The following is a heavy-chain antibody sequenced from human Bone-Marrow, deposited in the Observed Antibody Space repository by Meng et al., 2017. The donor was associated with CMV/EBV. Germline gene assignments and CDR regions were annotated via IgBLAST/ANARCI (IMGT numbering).Heavy chain of an antibody. V-gene: IGHV1-69*10. Sequence: SVKVSCKASGGTFSSYAISWVRQAPGQGLEWMGGIIPILGIANYAQKFQGRVTITADKSTSTAYMELSSLRSEDTAVYYCARAKSIAAPFYYYGMDVWVQGTTVTVSS. CDR3: ARAKSIAAPFYYYGMDV. J-gene: IGHJ6*02. CDR1: GGTFSSYA. D-gene: IGHD6-6*01. CDR2: IIPILGIA.